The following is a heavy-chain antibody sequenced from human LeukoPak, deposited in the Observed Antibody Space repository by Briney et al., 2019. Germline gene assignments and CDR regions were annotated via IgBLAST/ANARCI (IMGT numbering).Heavy chain of an antibody. CDR2: ISTSSTTI. CDR1: GCTFSQYE. J-gene: IGHJ4*02. D-gene: IGHD1-7*01. CDR3: ARDEGSWNYEY. V-gene: IGHV3-48*03. Sequence: GGSLRLSCAGSGCTFSQYEMDWVRQAPGKGLEWISYISTSSTTIYYADSVKGRFTISRDDAKNSLYLQMNSLRAEDTAVYYCARDEGSWNYEYWGQGTLVTVSS.